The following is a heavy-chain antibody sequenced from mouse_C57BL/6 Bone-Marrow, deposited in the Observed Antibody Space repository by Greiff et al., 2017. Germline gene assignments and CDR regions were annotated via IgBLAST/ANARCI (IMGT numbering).Heavy chain of an antibody. Sequence: VQLQQPGAELVKPGASVKMSCKASGYTFTSYWITWVKQRPGQGLEWIGDIYPGSGSTNYNEKFKSKATLTVDTSSSTAYMQLSSLTSEYSAVYYCARRRVYYGSVDCWGHGTTLTVSS. CDR2: IYPGSGST. CDR1: GYTFTSYW. CDR3: ARRRVYYGSVDC. V-gene: IGHV1-55*01. D-gene: IGHD1-1*01. J-gene: IGHJ2*01.